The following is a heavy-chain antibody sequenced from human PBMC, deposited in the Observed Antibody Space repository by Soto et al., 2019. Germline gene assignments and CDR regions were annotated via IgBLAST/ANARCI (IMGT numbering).Heavy chain of an antibody. D-gene: IGHD2-2*02. J-gene: IGHJ6*02. CDR3: ARGDIVVVPAAIKGHYYYYGMDV. CDR2: IIPIFGTA. CDR1: GVTFSSYA. Sequence: GASVKVSCKASGVTFSSYAISWVRQAPGQGLEWMGGIIPIFGTANYAQKFQGRVTITADESTSTAYMELSSLRSEDTAVYYCARGDIVVVPAAIKGHYYYYGMDVWGQGTTVTVSS. V-gene: IGHV1-69*13.